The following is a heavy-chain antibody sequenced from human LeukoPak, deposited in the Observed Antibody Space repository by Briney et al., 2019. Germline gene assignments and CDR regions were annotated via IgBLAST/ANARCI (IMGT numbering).Heavy chain of an antibody. D-gene: IGHD3-10*01. V-gene: IGHV1-2*02. CDR1: GYTFTGYY. Sequence: ASVTVSCKASGYTFTGYYMHWVRQAPGQGLEWMGWINPNSGGTNYAQKFQGRVSMTRDTSIRTACMEMSRLRSDDTAVYYCARAASRRISMVRGVIDWFDAWGQGTLVTVSS. J-gene: IGHJ5*02. CDR2: INPNSGGT. CDR3: ARAASRRISMVRGVIDWFDA.